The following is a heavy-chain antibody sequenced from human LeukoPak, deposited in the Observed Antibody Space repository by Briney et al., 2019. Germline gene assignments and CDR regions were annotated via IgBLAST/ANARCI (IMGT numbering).Heavy chain of an antibody. CDR3: AKDDRDIIVVPAAAAYFDY. V-gene: IGHV3-23*01. D-gene: IGHD2-2*01. CDR2: ISGSGGST. CDR1: GVTFSSYA. J-gene: IGHJ4*02. Sequence: GGTLRLSCAVSGVTFSSYAMSWVRQPPGKGLEWVSAISGSGGSTYYADSVKGRFTISRDNSKNTLYLQMNSLRAEDTAVYYCAKDDRDIIVVPAAAAYFDYWGEGALVTVSS.